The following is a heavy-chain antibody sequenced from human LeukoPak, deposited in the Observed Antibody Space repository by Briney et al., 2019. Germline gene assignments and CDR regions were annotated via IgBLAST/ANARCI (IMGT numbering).Heavy chain of an antibody. CDR3: AKVRYPNYDLVIGYDAFDV. V-gene: IGHV4-34*01. J-gene: IGHJ3*01. CDR2: INHSGST. CDR1: GGSFSGYY. Sequence: PSETLSLTCAVYGGSFSGYYWSWIRQPPGKGLEWIGEINHSGSTNYNPSLKSRVAMSLDTSKKQFSLTLTSVTAADTAVYYCAKVRYPNYDLVIGYDAFDVWGQGTRVTVSS. D-gene: IGHD3-3*01.